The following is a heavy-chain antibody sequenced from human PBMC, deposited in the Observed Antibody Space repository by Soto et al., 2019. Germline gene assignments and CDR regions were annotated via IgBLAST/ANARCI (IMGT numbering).Heavy chain of an antibody. D-gene: IGHD6-19*01. Sequence: QVQLVESGGGVVQPGRSLRLSCAASGFTFSSYGMHWVRQAPGKGLEWVAVIWYDGSNKYYADSVKGRFTISRDNSKNTLYLKMNNLRAEDTVVYYCARDEWQWLVLYAFDIWGQGTMVTVSS. CDR2: IWYDGSNK. V-gene: IGHV3-33*01. J-gene: IGHJ3*02. CDR3: ARDEWQWLVLYAFDI. CDR1: GFTFSSYG.